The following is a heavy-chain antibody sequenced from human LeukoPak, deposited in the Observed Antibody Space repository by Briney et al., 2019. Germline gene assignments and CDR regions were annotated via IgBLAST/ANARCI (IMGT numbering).Heavy chain of an antibody. Sequence: SETLSLTCTVSGGSISSYYWSWIRQPPGKGLEWIGYIYYSGSTNYNPSLKSRVTISVDTYKNQFSLKLSSVTAADTAVYYCARHRPHIVVVPAAAMDVWGQGTTVTVSS. V-gene: IGHV4-59*08. D-gene: IGHD2-2*01. CDR2: IYYSGST. CDR3: ARHRPHIVVVPAAAMDV. CDR1: GGSISSYY. J-gene: IGHJ6*02.